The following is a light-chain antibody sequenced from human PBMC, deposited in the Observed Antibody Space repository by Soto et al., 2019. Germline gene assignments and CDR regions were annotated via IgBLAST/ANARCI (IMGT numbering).Light chain of an antibody. CDR3: MEGLRTPLT. CDR1: QSLLYSNGYNY. CDR2: LGS. J-gene: IGKJ4*01. Sequence: DIVMTQSPLSLPVTPGEPASISCRSSQSLLYSNGYNYLDWYLQKPGQSPQLLIYLGSNRASGVPDRFGGSGAGTDFTLKISRVDAEDVGVYYCMEGLRTPLTFGVGTKVEIK. V-gene: IGKV2-28*01.